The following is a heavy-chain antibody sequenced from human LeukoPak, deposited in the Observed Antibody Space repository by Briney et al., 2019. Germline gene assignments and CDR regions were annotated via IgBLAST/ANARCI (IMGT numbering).Heavy chain of an antibody. V-gene: IGHV4-59*01. D-gene: IGHD3-10*01. CDR2: INYNGNT. CDR3: ARVHGSGSYGD. J-gene: IGHJ4*02. Sequence: SETLSLTCTVSGGSITSYSYWSWIRQTPGKGLEWIGNINYNGNTNYNPSLKSRITISSDTSKNQFSLKLRSVTAADTAVYYCARVHGSGSYGDWGQGALGTVSS. CDR1: GGSITSYSY.